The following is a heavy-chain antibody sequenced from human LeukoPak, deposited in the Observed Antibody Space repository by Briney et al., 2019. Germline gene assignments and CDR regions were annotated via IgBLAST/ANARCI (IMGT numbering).Heavy chain of an antibody. CDR1: GFTFSSYA. V-gene: IGHV3-23*01. D-gene: IGHD4-17*01. Sequence: AGGSLRLSCAASGFTFSSYAMSWVRQAPGKGLEWVSVISGSGGSTYYADSVKGRFTISRDNSKNTLYLQMNSLRAEDTAVYYCAKDGYYGDYLFDYWGQGTLVTVSS. CDR2: ISGSGGST. CDR3: AKDGYYGDYLFDY. J-gene: IGHJ4*02.